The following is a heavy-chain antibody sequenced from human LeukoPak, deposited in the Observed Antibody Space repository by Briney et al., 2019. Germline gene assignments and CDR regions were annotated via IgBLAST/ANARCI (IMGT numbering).Heavy chain of an antibody. CDR2: SRNKDHRHST. Sequence: GGSLRLSCAVSGFTFSDHYMDWVRQAPGKGLDWVARSRNKDHRHSTEYATSVKGRFIISRDDSRNSLDLQMNSLNSDDTALYYCVRGYRGFDHWGQGTMVTVSS. D-gene: IGHD3-10*01. V-gene: IGHV3-72*01. CDR3: VRGYRGFDH. CDR1: GFTFSDHY. J-gene: IGHJ4*02.